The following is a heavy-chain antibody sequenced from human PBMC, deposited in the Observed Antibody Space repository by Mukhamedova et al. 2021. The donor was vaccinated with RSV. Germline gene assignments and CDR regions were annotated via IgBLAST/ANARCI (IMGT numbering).Heavy chain of an antibody. V-gene: IGHV4-34*01. CDR2: SGST. J-gene: IGHJ4*02. Sequence: SGSTNYNPSLKSRVTISVDTSKNQFSLKLSSVTAADTAVYYCARGLYYWGQRTLVTVSS. CDR3: ARGLYY.